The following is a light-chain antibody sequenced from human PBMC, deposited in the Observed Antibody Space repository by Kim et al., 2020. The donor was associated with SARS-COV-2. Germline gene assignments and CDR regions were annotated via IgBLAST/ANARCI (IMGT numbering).Light chain of an antibody. J-gene: IGKJ1*01. CDR1: QSVSGEY. CDR2: GAS. CDR3: QQYGTPPWT. V-gene: IGKV3-20*01. Sequence: SPGEGATLSCRASQSVSGEYLGWYQQRPGQAPRLLVYGASTRATGIPDRFSGSGSGTDFTLTISRLEPEDFAVYFCQQYGTPPWTFGQGTKVDIK.